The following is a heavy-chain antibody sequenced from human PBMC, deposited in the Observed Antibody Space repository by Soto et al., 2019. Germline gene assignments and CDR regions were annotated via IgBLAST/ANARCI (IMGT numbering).Heavy chain of an antibody. Sequence: QITLKESGPPLVTPRQTLTLTCTFSGFSLDTRGVGVGWVRQPPGKALEWLALIYGNDEQRLNPSLQSRLTIAKHTPKSQVVLTMPNMDPVDTATYFCAHRLSAAGLFDHWGQGTLVSVSS. D-gene: IGHD6-13*01. J-gene: IGHJ5*02. CDR3: AHRLSAAGLFDH. V-gene: IGHV2-5*01. CDR1: GFSLDTRGVG. CDR2: IYGNDEQ.